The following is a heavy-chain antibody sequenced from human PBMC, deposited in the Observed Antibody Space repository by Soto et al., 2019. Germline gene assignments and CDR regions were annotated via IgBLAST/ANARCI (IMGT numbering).Heavy chain of an antibody. CDR3: ASSPSLNWFDT. Sequence: SETLSLTCTVSGGSIRSHYWSWIRQPPGKGLEWIAFAFHGGSVFYTPSLKSRLTTSVDTSKNQISLKLSSVTAADTAVYYCASSPSLNWFDTWGHGTPVTVSS. V-gene: IGHV4-59*11. CDR2: AFHGGSV. J-gene: IGHJ5*01. CDR1: GGSIRSHY.